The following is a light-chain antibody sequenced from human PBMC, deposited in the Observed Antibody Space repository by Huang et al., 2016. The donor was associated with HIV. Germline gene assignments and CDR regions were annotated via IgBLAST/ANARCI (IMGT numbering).Light chain of an antibody. Sequence: EIVMTQSPATLSVSPGERATLSCRASQMVSSNLAWYQQKPGQAPRLLIYSASTRATGIPARFSGSGSVTEFTLTISSLQSEDFAVYYCQQYNNWPRTFGQGTKVEIK. V-gene: IGKV3-15*01. CDR1: QMVSSN. CDR2: SAS. J-gene: IGKJ1*01. CDR3: QQYNNWPRT.